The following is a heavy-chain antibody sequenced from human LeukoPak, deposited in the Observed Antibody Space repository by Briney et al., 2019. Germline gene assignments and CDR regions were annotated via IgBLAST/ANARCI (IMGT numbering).Heavy chain of an antibody. V-gene: IGHV4-4*09. J-gene: IGHJ4*02. CDR1: GVSITSYK. CDR2: ISTSGRT. CDR3: ATSYDNKIVPYDC. Sequence: SETLSLTCTVSGVSITSYKWSWLRQSPGKGLEWIGYISTSGRTDYNPSLTSRVSMSVDTSKSQVSLRLSSVTAEDTAVYYCATSYDNKIVPYDCWGQGILVTVSS. D-gene: IGHD3-9*01.